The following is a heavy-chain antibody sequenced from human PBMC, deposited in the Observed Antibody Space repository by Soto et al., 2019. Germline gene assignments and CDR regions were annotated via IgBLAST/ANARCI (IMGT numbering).Heavy chain of an antibody. D-gene: IGHD3-22*01. CDR1: GGTFSSYT. CDR3: ARDRDYYDASGFYYNWYFDL. J-gene: IGHJ2*01. CDR2: IIPLLGIA. Sequence: QVQLVQSGAEVKKPGSSVKVSCKASGGTFSSYTISWVRQAPGQGLEWMGRIIPLLGIANYSQKFQGRVTISADKSTSTAYMELSSLRSEDTAVYYCARDRDYYDASGFYYNWYFDLWGSGTLVTVSS. V-gene: IGHV1-69*08.